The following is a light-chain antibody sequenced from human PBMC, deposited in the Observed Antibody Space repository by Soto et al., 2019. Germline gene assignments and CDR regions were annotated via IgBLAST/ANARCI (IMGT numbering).Light chain of an antibody. Sequence: SYELTQPPSVSVAPGQTAKITCGGDNIERKSVHWYQQRSGQAPVLVVYDDSDRPSGIPERFSGSNSGNTATLTISRVAAGDEADYFCQVWDSGSDHDVFGTGTKVTVL. CDR3: QVWDSGSDHDV. CDR2: DDS. CDR1: NIERKS. J-gene: IGLJ1*01. V-gene: IGLV3-21*02.